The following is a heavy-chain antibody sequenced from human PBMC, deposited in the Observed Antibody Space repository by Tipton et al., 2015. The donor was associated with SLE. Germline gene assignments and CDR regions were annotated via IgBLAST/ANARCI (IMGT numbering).Heavy chain of an antibody. D-gene: IGHD2-2*02. CDR3: ASPGYCSSTSCYTRGAFDI. J-gene: IGHJ3*02. CDR2: INPSGGST. CDR1: GYTFTSYY. Sequence: QSGAEVKKPGASVKVSCKASGYTFTSYYMHWVRQAPGQGLEWMGIINPSGGSTGYAQKFQGRVTMTRDTSTSTVYMELSSLRSDDTAVYYCASPGYCSSTSCYTRGAFDIWGQGTMVTVSS. V-gene: IGHV1-46*01.